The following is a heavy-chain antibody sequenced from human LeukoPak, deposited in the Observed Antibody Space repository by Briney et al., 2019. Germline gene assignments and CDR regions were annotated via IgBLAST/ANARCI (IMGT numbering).Heavy chain of an antibody. J-gene: IGHJ4*02. Sequence: GGSLRLSCAVSGFTFSSYAMSWVRQAPGKGLEWVSSISGSGGNTFYADSVRGRFTISRDNSKKTLYLQMNSLRVEDTAVYYCAKDPMDERGFDYWGQGTLVTVSS. D-gene: IGHD1-1*01. CDR3: AKDPMDERGFDY. CDR2: ISGSGGNT. V-gene: IGHV3-23*01. CDR1: GFTFSSYA.